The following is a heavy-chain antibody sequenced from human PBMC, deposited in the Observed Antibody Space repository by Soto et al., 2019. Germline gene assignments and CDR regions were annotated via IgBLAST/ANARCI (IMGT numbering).Heavy chain of an antibody. CDR1: GGSISSSSYY. CDR3: ARTGIAVAGIDY. D-gene: IGHD6-19*01. CDR2: IYYSGST. J-gene: IGHJ4*02. Sequence: QLQLQESGPGLVKPSETLSLTCTVSGGSISSSSYYWGWIRQPPGKGLEWFGSIYYSGSTYYNPSLKSRVTISVDTSKNQFSLKLSSVTAADTAVYYCARTGIAVAGIDYWGQGTLVTVSS. V-gene: IGHV4-39*01.